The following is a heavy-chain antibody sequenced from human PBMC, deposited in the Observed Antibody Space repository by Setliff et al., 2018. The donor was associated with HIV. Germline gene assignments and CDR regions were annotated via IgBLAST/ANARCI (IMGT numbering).Heavy chain of an antibody. D-gene: IGHD6-13*01. Sequence: GASVKVSCKASGYTFTGYYMHWVRQAPGQGLEWLGRIDAYNGDTNYAQNLQDRVTLTTDTSTNTAYMELRNLRSDDTAVYFCARDLGAFSSAWYVTIGDYWGPGTLVTVSS. CDR3: ARDLGAFSSAWYVTIGDY. CDR1: GYTFTGYY. V-gene: IGHV1-18*04. J-gene: IGHJ4*02. CDR2: IDAYNGDT.